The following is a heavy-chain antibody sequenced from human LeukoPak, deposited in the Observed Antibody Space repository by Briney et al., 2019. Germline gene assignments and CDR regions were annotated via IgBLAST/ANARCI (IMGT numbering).Heavy chain of an antibody. J-gene: IGHJ6*03. CDR2: ISSSGSTI. Sequence: GGSLRLSCAASGFTFSDYYMSWLRQAPGKGLEWVSYISSSGSTIYYADSVKGRFTISRDNAKNSLYLQMNSLRAEDTAVYYCARDPGDYYYYYYMDVWGKGTTVTVSS. V-gene: IGHV3-11*04. CDR3: ARDPGDYYYYYYMDV. CDR1: GFTFSDYY.